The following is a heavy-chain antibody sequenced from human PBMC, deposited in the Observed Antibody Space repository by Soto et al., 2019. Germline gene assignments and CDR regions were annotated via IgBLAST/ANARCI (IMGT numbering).Heavy chain of an antibody. J-gene: IGHJ4*02. CDR3: VKIGGFDF. V-gene: IGHV3-74*01. CDR2: ITSDGRST. Sequence: EVQLVESGGGLVQPGGSLRLSCVASGFTVSKYWMHWVRQAPGKGLVWLSRITSDGRSTSYASCVKGRFTISRDNATNTVFLQMNSLRAEDTALYYCVKIGGFDFWCQGAVVTVS. CDR1: GFTVSKYW. D-gene: IGHD3-16*01.